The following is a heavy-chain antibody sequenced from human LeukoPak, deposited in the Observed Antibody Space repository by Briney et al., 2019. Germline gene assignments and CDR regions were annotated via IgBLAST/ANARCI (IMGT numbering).Heavy chain of an antibody. V-gene: IGHV3-23*01. Sequence: GGSLRLSCAASGFTFSSYAMSWVRQAPGKGLEWVSAISGSGGSTYYADSVKGRFTISRDNSKNTLYLQMNSLRAEDTVVYYCAKGVSGKGVAWYFDYWGQGTLVTVSS. CDR1: GFTFSSYA. CDR2: ISGSGGST. D-gene: IGHD2-15*01. J-gene: IGHJ4*02. CDR3: AKGVSGKGVAWYFDY.